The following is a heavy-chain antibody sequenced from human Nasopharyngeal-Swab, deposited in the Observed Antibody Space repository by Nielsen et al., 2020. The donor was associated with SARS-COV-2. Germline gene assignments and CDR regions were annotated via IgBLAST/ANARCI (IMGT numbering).Heavy chain of an antibody. CDR1: GLTFSSYA. D-gene: IGHD4-11*01. J-gene: IGHJ4*02. CDR2: ISGSGGST. Sequence: GESLKISCAASGLTFSSYAMSWVRQAPGKGLEWVSAISGSGGSTYYADSVKGRFTISRDNSKNTLYLQMNSLRAEDTAVYYCAKVAHKVTTGCFDYWGQGTLVTVSS. V-gene: IGHV3-23*01. CDR3: AKVAHKVTTGCFDY.